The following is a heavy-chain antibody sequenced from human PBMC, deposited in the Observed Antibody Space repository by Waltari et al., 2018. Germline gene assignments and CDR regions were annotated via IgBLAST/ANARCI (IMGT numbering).Heavy chain of an antibody. D-gene: IGHD2-15*01. J-gene: IGHJ4*02. CDR2: ISYDGSNK. CDR3: AKSDRSVVVVEATPDY. CDR1: GFTFRSYG. V-gene: IGHV3-30*18. Sequence: QVQLVESGGGVVQPGRSLRLSCAASGFTFRSYGMHWVRQAPGKGLEWVAVISYDGSNKYYADSVKGRFTISRDNSKNTLYLRMNSLRAEDTAVYYCAKSDRSVVVVEATPDYWGQGTLVTVSS.